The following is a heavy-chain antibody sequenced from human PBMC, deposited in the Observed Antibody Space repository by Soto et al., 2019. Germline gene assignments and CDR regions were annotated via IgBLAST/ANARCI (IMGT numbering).Heavy chain of an antibody. J-gene: IGHJ4*02. CDR3: AKTGILRYFDWLLYEGFDY. CDR2: ISGSGGST. CDR1: GFTFSSYA. V-gene: IGHV3-23*01. D-gene: IGHD3-9*01. Sequence: GGSLRLSCAASGFTFSSYAMSWVRQAPGKGLEWVSAISGSGGSTYYADSVKGRFTISRDNSKNTLYLQMNSLRAEDTAVYYCAKTGILRYFDWLLYEGFDYWGQGTLVTVSS.